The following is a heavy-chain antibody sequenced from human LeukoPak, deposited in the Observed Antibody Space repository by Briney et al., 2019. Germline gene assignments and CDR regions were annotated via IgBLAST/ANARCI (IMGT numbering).Heavy chain of an antibody. D-gene: IGHD6-25*01. V-gene: IGHV3-73*01. J-gene: IGHJ6*04. CDR3: THPAYYYNVDV. CDR1: GLTFSVSA. Sequence: GGSLKLSCSASGLTFSVSAIHWVRQASGKGLEWVGRIKTKADNYATAYAASVKGRFTISRDDSTNTACLQMNSPKTEDTAVYYCTHPAYYYNVDVWGKGTTVTVSS. CDR2: IKTKADNYAT.